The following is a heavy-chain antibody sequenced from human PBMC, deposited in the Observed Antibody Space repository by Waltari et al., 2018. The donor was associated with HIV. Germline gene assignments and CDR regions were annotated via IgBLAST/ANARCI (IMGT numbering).Heavy chain of an antibody. Sequence: EVQLVESVVGLVQPGRSLRLYCKASGFTFGTYALSWFRQAPGKGLEWVGCIRSEPYGGTTKYAASVKGRFSISRDDSNSIAYLQMNSLKTEDTAVYYCRWGGFSGFDSDFDYWGQGTLVTVSS. CDR1: GFTFGTYA. D-gene: IGHD5-12*01. CDR2: IRSEPYGGTT. CDR3: RWGGFSGFDSDFDY. V-gene: IGHV3-49*03. J-gene: IGHJ4*02.